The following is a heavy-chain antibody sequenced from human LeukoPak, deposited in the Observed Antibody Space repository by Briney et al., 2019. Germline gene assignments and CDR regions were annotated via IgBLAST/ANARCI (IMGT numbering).Heavy chain of an antibody. CDR1: GYTFTSYD. J-gene: IGHJ6*02. CDR2: MNPNSGNT. V-gene: IGHV1-8*01. Sequence: ASVKVSCKASGYTFTSYDINWVRQATGQGLGWMGWMNPNSGNTGYAQKFQGRVTMTRNTSISTAYMELSSLRSEDTAVYYCAKGSGSYYTGYYYYGMDVWGQGTTVTVS. D-gene: IGHD3-10*01. CDR3: AKGSGSYYTGYYYYGMDV.